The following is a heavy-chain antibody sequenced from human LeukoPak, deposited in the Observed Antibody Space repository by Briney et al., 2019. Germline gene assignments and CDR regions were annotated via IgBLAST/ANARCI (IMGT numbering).Heavy chain of an antibody. V-gene: IGHV4-38-2*01. CDR2: IYHTGNT. Sequence: SETLSLTCAVSGYSISSGYYWVWIRQPPGKGLEWIGSIYHTGNTYYNLSLKSRVTISVDTSKNQFSLKLNSVTAADTAVYYCARATDYGDFNWFDPWGQGTLVTVSS. J-gene: IGHJ5*02. D-gene: IGHD4-17*01. CDR1: GYSISSGYY. CDR3: ARATDYGDFNWFDP.